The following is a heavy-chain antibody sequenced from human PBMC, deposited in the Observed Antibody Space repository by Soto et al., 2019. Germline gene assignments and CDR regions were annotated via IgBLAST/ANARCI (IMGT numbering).Heavy chain of an antibody. J-gene: IGHJ4*02. D-gene: IGHD1-26*01. CDR3: ARHGPRYSGSLYYFDY. CDR1: GGSISSGAYY. CDR2: IYYSGST. V-gene: IGHV4-61*08. Sequence: SETLSLTCTVSGGSISSGAYYWSWIRQHPGKGLEWIGYIYYSGSTNYNPSLKSRVTISVDTSKNQFSLKLSSVAAADTAVYYCARHGPRYSGSLYYFDYWGQGTLVTVSS.